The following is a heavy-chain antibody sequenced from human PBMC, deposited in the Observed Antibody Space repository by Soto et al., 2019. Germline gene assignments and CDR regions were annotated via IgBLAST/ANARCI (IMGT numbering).Heavy chain of an antibody. Sequence: QVQLVQSGAEVKKPGASVKVSCKASGYTFTSYGISWVRQAPGQGLEWMGWISAYNGNTNYAQKLQGRVTMTTDTSTSTAYMELRSLGSDDTAVDYCASSPRIAVAGTGDYFDSWGQGTLVTVSS. J-gene: IGHJ4*02. D-gene: IGHD6-19*01. CDR3: ASSPRIAVAGTGDYFDS. V-gene: IGHV1-18*04. CDR2: ISAYNGNT. CDR1: GYTFTSYG.